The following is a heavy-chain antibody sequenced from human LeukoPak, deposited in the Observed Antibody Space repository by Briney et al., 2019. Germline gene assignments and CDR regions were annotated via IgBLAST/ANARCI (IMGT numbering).Heavy chain of an antibody. Sequence: ASVKVSCKASGYTFTSYGISWVRQAPGQGLEWMGWISAYNGNTNYAQKLQGRVTMTTDTSTSTAYMELRSLRSDDTAVYYCARPSREGYSSGWYYFDYWGQGTLVTVSP. D-gene: IGHD6-19*01. CDR1: GYTFTSYG. J-gene: IGHJ4*02. CDR2: ISAYNGNT. CDR3: ARPSREGYSSGWYYFDY. V-gene: IGHV1-18*01.